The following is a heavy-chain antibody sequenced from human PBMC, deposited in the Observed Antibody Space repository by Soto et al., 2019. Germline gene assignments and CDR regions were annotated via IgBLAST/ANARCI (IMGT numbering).Heavy chain of an antibody. J-gene: IGHJ4*02. V-gene: IGHV3-23*01. D-gene: IGHD3-3*01. CDR3: AKVTIFGVVIEYFDY. CDR2: ISGSGGST. Sequence: PGGSLRLSCAASGFTFSSYAMSWVRQAPGKGLEWVSAISGSGGSTYYADSVKGRFTISRDNSKNTLYLQMNSLRAEDTAVYYCAKVTIFGVVIEYFDYWGQGTLVTVSS. CDR1: GFTFSSYA.